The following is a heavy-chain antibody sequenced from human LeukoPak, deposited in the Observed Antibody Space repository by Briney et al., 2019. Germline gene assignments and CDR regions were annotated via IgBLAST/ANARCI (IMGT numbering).Heavy chain of an antibody. D-gene: IGHD2-15*01. V-gene: IGHV4-34*01. CDR2: INHSGST. Sequence: SETLSLTCAVYGGSFSGYYWSWIRQPPGKGLEWIGEINHSGSTNYNPSLKSRVTISVDTSKNQFSLKLSSVTAADTAVYYCARSAGRCSGGSCYSLYYYYGVDVWGKGTTVTVSS. CDR3: ARSAGRCSGGSCYSLYYYYGVDV. J-gene: IGHJ6*04. CDR1: GGSFSGYY.